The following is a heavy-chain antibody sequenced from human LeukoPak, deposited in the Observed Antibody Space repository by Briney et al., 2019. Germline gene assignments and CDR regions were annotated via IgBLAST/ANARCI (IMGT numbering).Heavy chain of an antibody. V-gene: IGHV4-61*02. J-gene: IGHJ4*02. D-gene: IGHD3-22*01. Sequence: SETLSLTCTAYGGSISTNTYYWTWIRKPAGKGLEWIGRIYTSGSTNYNPSLKSRVTISVDTSKNQFSLKLRSVTAADTAVYYCARVGEYYYDSSGYFDYWGQGTLVTVSS. CDR3: ARVGEYYYDSSGYFDY. CDR1: GGSISTNTYY. CDR2: IYTSGST.